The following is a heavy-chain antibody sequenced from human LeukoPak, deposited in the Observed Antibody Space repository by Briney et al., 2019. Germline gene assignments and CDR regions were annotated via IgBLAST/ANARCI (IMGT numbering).Heavy chain of an antibody. Sequence: ASVKVSCKASGYTFTSYGISWVRQAPGQGLEWMGWISAYNGNTNYAQKLQGRVTMTTDTSTSTACMELRSLRSDDTAVYYCARDLVTGTTLAINWFDPWGQGTLVTVSS. V-gene: IGHV1-18*01. J-gene: IGHJ5*02. CDR2: ISAYNGNT. CDR1: GYTFTSYG. D-gene: IGHD1-7*01. CDR3: ARDLVTGTTLAINWFDP.